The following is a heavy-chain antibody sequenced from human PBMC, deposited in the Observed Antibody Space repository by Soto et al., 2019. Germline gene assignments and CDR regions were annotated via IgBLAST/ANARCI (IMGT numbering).Heavy chain of an antibody. CDR1: GYTFTSYG. CDR3: ARDGYCRGGSCYAGYYFDY. CDR2: ISAYNGNT. J-gene: IGHJ4*02. V-gene: IGHV1-18*01. D-gene: IGHD2-15*01. Sequence: QVQLVQSGAEVKKPGASVKVSCKASGYTFTSYGISWVRQAPGQVLEWMGWISAYNGNTNYAQKLQGRVTMTTDTSTSTAYMALRSLRSDDTAVYYCARDGYCRGGSCYAGYYFDYWGQGTLVTVSS.